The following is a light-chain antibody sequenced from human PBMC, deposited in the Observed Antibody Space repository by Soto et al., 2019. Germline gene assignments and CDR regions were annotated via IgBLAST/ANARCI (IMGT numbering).Light chain of an antibody. V-gene: IGLV2-8*01. Sequence: QSALTQPPSASGSPGQSVTISCTGTSCDVGGYNYVSWYQQHPGKAPKLMIYEVSKRPSGVPDRFSGSKSGNTASLTVSGLQAEDEADYYCSSYAGSNNLGVFGTGTKLTVL. J-gene: IGLJ1*01. CDR3: SSYAGSNNLGV. CDR1: SCDVGGYNY. CDR2: EVS.